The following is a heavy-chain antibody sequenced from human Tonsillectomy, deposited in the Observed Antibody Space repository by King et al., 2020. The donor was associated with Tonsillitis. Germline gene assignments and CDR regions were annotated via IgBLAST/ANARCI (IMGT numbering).Heavy chain of an antibody. CDR2: INPKSGGT. CDR1: GYTFTGYY. Sequence: QLVQSGAEVKKPGASVKVSCKASGYTFTGYYMHWVRQAPGQGLEWMGWINPKSGGTNYAQKFQGRVAMTRDTSISTAYMELSRRRSDETAVYYWARGDNWNPDYWGQGTLVTVSS. V-gene: IGHV1-2*02. D-gene: IGHD1-20*01. CDR3: ARGDNWNPDY. J-gene: IGHJ4*02.